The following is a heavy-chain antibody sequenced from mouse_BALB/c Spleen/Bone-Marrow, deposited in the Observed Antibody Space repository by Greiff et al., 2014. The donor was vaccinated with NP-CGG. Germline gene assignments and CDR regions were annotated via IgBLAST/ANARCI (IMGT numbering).Heavy chain of an antibody. CDR3: AREGYASTAWFAY. J-gene: IGHJ3*01. D-gene: IGHD1-1*01. CDR1: GYTFTDYA. V-gene: IGHV1-67*01. Sequence: QVQLQQPGPELVRPGVSVKISCRGSGYTFTDYAMHWVKQSHAKSLEWIGVINTYSGNTNYNQNFKGKATMTVDKSSSTALMELARLTYEDSATYYGAREGYASTAWFAYWGQGTLVTVSA. CDR2: INTYSGNT.